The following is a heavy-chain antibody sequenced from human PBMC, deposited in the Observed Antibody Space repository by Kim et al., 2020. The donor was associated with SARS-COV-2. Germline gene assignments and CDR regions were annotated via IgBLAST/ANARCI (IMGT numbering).Heavy chain of an antibody. CDR1: GYTLTELS. J-gene: IGHJ6*02. Sequence: ASVKVSCKVSGYTLTELSMHWVRQAPGKGLEWMGGFDPEDGETIYAQKFQGRVTMTEDTSTDTAYMELSSVRSEDTAVYYCAAGVAVAGTPDIYYYDYGIDGGGQGTTVTVSS. V-gene: IGHV1-24*01. D-gene: IGHD6-19*01. CDR2: FDPEDGET. CDR3: AAGVAVAGTPDIYYYDYGIDG.